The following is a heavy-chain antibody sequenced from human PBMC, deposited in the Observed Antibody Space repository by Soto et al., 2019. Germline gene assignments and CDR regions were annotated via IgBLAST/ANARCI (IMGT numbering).Heavy chain of an antibody. Sequence: QVQLVQSGAEVKKPGASVKVSCKASGYIFTNYYIHWVRQAPGQGLEWMGIINPSAGTTSYAQTFQGRRTMTRDTSTSTVYMELSSRRSEDTAVYYCAREIVGGTSSWFDPWGQGTLVTVSS. D-gene: IGHD1-26*01. J-gene: IGHJ5*02. V-gene: IGHV1-46*01. CDR2: INPSAGTT. CDR3: AREIVGGTSSWFDP. CDR1: GYIFTNYY.